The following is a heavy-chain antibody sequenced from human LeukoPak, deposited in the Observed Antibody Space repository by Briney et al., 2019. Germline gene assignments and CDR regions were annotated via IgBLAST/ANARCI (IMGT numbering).Heavy chain of an antibody. CDR1: GDSISTYY. D-gene: IGHD4-11*01. CDR3: AREKMTTITTIDY. J-gene: IGHJ4*02. V-gene: IGHV4-4*07. CDR2: IYISGTP. Sequence: SETLSLTCSVSGDSISTYYWTWIRQPAGKGLEWIGRIYISGTPNYNPSLRGRVTMLIDTSMNQFSLKLTSVTAADTSVYYCAREKMTTITTIDYWGQGTLVTVSS.